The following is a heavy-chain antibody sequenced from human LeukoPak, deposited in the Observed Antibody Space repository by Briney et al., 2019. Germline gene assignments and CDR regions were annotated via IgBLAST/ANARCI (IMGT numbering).Heavy chain of an antibody. V-gene: IGHV4-59*01. CDR2: IYYSGSA. CDR1: GDSISSFY. D-gene: IGHD6-19*01. J-gene: IGHJ4*02. Sequence: PSETLSLTCTISGDSISSFYWSWIRQPPGKGLEWIGYIYYSGSANYNPSLKSRVTMSVDTSKNQFSLKLTSVTAADTAVYYCARARGVAVGFDYWGQGTLVTVSS. CDR3: ARARGVAVGFDY.